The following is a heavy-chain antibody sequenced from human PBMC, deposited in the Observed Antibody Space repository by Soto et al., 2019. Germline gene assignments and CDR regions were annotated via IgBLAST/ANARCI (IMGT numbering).Heavy chain of an antibody. Sequence: QVHLVQSGAEVKKPGASVKVSCKASGYTFTSYGITWVRQAPGQGLEWMGWISAHNGNTDYAQKLQGRVIVTRDTSTSTAYMALRSLISDDTAVYYGARGRYGDYWGQGALVTVSS. CDR2: ISAHNGNT. J-gene: IGHJ4*02. D-gene: IGHD1-1*01. CDR1: GYTFTSYG. V-gene: IGHV1-18*01. CDR3: ARGRYGDY.